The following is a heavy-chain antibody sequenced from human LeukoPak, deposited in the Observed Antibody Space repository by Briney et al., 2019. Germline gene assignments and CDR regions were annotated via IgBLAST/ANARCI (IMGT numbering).Heavy chain of an antibody. V-gene: IGHV3-7*01. CDR3: ARAGSHWHYVY. CDR1: GFTFSSFS. J-gene: IGHJ4*02. CDR2: IKQDGSER. Sequence: GGSLRLSCAASGFTFSSFSMSWVRQSPTKGLEWVANIKQDGSERYYVDSVKGRFTISRDNAKNSLSLQMNNLRVEDTAVYYCARAGSHWHYVYWGQGTVVTVSS. D-gene: IGHD3-10*01.